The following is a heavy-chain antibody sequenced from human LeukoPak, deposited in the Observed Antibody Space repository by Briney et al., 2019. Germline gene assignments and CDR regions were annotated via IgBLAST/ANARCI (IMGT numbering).Heavy chain of an antibody. CDR3: ARDSWANSGSAGMDY. CDR2: INHSGST. V-gene: IGHV4-34*01. J-gene: IGHJ4*02. Sequence: PAETLSLTCAVYGGSFSGYYWSWIRQPPGKGLEWIGEINHSGSTNYNPFLKSRVTISVDTSKNQFSLKLSSVTAADTAVYYCARDSWANSGSAGMDYWGQGTLVTVSS. D-gene: IGHD1-26*01. CDR1: GGSFSGYY.